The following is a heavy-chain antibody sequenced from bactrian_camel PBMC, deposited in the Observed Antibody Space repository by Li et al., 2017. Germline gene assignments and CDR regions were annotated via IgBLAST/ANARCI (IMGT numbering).Heavy chain of an antibody. J-gene: IGHJ4*01. CDR1: RSTSG. CDR3: AADYGGLPEGGIWCPIPRYEYTY. CDR2: IYPTIGRT. V-gene: IGHV3-3*01. Sequence: VQLVESGGGSVQAGGSLRLSCAASRSTSGMGWFRQAPEKEREGVAIIYPTIGRTFYADSVKGRFTISQDNAKTTVYLQMDSLKPEDTAVYYCAADYGGLPEGGIWCPIPRYEYTYRGQGTQVTVS. D-gene: IGHD3*01.